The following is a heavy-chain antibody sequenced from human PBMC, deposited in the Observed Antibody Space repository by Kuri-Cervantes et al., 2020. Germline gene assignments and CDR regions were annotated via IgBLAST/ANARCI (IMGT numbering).Heavy chain of an antibody. CDR2: IIPNFGTA. J-gene: IGHJ3*01. CDR3: ARPGGSGSKDYYSHCDNLDV. D-gene: IGHD3-10*01. Sequence: SVKVSCKASGYTFTSYAISWVRQAPGQGLEWMGGIIPNFGTANYAQKFQGRVTITTDESMSTAYMELSSLRSEDTAVYYCARPGGSGSKDYYSHCDNLDVWGKGTMVTVSS. V-gene: IGHV1-69*05. CDR1: GYTFTSYA.